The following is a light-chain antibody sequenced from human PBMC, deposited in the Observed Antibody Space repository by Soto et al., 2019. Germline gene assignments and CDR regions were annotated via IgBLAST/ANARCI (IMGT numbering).Light chain of an antibody. CDR2: DVS. V-gene: IGLV2-14*01. CDR3: SSYSGSSTRLYV. J-gene: IGLJ1*01. Sequence: QSALTQPASVSGSPGQSITISCTGTSSDVGGYNYVSWYQQHPGKAPKLMIYDVSNRPSGVSNRFSGSKSGNTASLTISGLQAEDENAYYCSSYSGSSTRLYVFGTGTKLTVL. CDR1: SSDVGGYNY.